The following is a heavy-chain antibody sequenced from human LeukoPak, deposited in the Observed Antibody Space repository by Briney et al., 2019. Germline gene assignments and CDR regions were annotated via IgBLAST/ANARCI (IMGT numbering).Heavy chain of an antibody. CDR1: GFTLNSYDSYA. CDR3: AKDLSNYGSGSYYMETLDY. J-gene: IGHJ4*02. CDR2: ISDSAGTT. D-gene: IGHD3-10*01. Sequence: GGSLRLSCAASGFTLNSYDSYAMSWVRQAPRKGLEWLSSISDSAGTTYYADPVKGRFTISGDNSKNTLYLQMNSLRAEDTAVYYCAKDLSNYGSGSYYMETLDYWGQGTLVTVSS. V-gene: IGHV3-23*01.